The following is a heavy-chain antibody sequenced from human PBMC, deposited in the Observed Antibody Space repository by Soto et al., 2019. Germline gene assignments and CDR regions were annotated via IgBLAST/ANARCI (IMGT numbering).Heavy chain of an antibody. V-gene: IGHV3-53*01. Sequence: GGSLRLSCAISGFSVSSNYLSWVRQAPGKGLEWVSVHYSGGSTYYADSVQGRFTISTDKSNNTLYLQMRRVRAEDTAVYFCARHRHPRGTVGATSPLDPWAQGTQVTVSS. CDR1: GFSVSSNY. D-gene: IGHD1-26*01. CDR3: ARHRHPRGTVGATSPLDP. J-gene: IGHJ5*02. CDR2: HYSGGST.